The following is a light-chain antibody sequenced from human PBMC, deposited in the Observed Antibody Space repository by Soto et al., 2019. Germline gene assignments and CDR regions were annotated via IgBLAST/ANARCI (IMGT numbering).Light chain of an antibody. Sequence: DIQMTQSPSTLSASVGDRVTITCRASQSINSWLAWYQQKPGRAPKLLIYDASTLESGVPSTFSGSGSGTEFTLTISSLQPDDFATYYCQQYSSYVTFGGGTKVDIK. V-gene: IGKV1-5*01. J-gene: IGKJ4*01. CDR2: DAS. CDR1: QSINSW. CDR3: QQYSSYVT.